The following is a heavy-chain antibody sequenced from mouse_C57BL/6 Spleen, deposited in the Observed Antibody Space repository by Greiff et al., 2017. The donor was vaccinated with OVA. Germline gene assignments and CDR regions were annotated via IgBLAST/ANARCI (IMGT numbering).Heavy chain of an antibody. V-gene: IGHV1-50*01. D-gene: IGHD2-4*01. Sequence: QVQLQHPGAELVKPGASVKLSCKASGYTFTSYWMQWVKQRPGQGLEWIGEIDPSDSYTNYNQKFKGKATLTVDTSSSTAYMQLSSLTSEDSAVYYCARVYYDYDVGFAYWGQGTLVTVSA. CDR3: ARVYYDYDVGFAY. CDR1: GYTFTSYW. J-gene: IGHJ3*01. CDR2: IDPSDSYT.